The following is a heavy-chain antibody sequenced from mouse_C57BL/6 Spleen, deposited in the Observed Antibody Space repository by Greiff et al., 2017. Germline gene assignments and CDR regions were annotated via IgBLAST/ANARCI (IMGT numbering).Heavy chain of an antibody. J-gene: IGHJ3*01. V-gene: IGHV1-26*01. CDR1: GYTFTDYY. CDR2: INPNNGGT. CDR3: AREDYYGSSFFAY. Sequence: EVQLQQSGPELVKPGASVKISCKASGYTFTDYYMNWVKQSHGKSLEWIGDINPNNGGTSYNQKFKGKATLTVDKSSSTAYMELRSLTSDDSAVYYCAREDYYGSSFFAYWGQGTLVTVSA. D-gene: IGHD1-1*01.